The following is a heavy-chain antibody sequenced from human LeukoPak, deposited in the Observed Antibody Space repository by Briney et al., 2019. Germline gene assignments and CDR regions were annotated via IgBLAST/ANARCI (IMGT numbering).Heavy chain of an antibody. J-gene: IGHJ4*02. CDR2: TYYRSKWYY. V-gene: IGHV6-1*01. CDR1: GDSVSSNSAS. Sequence: SQTLSLTCAISGDSVSSNSASWNWIRQSPSRGLEWLGRTYYRSKWYYEYALSVKSRITINPDTSKNQFSLQLNSVTPEDTAVYYCARNRPNSSAWTPLDYWGQGTLVTVSS. D-gene: IGHD6-19*01. CDR3: ARNRPNSSAWTPLDY.